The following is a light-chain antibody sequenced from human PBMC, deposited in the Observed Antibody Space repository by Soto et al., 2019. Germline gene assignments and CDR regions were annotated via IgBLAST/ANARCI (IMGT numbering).Light chain of an antibody. Sequence: EIVMTQSPATLSVSPGERATLSCRASQSVTIYLAWYQQKLGQAPRLLIYGISKRATGIPDRFSGSGSGTDFSLTISRLEPEDFAVYYCQQYGNSPYTFGQGTKLEIK. CDR2: GIS. CDR3: QQYGNSPYT. J-gene: IGKJ2*01. V-gene: IGKV3-20*01. CDR1: QSVTIY.